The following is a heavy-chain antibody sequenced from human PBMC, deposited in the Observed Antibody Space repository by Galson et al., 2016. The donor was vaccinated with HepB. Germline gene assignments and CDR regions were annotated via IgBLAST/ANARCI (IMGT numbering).Heavy chain of an antibody. D-gene: IGHD6-6*01. J-gene: IGHJ6*02. CDR3: ARHREQLVPYYNMDV. CDR2: IYPGDSDT. CDR1: GYSFTNYW. V-gene: IGHV5-51*01. Sequence: QSGAEVKKPGESLKISCKGSGYSFTNYWIGWVRQMPGKGLEWMGIIYPGDSDTRYSPSFQGQVTISADKSISTAYLHWSSLKASDTAMYYCARHREQLVPYYNMDVWGQGTTVTVSS.